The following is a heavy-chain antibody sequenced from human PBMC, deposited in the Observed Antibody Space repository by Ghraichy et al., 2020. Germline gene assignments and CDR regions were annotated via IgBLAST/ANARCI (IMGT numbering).Heavy chain of an antibody. CDR3: ARDYFPGYYDSSGYLWSV. J-gene: IGHJ4*02. CDR2: INAGNGNT. D-gene: IGHD3-22*01. V-gene: IGHV1-3*01. CDR1: GYTFTSYA. Sequence: ASVKVSCKASGYTFTSYAMHWVRQAPGQRLEWMGWINAGNGNTKYSQKFQGRVTITRDTSASTAYMELSSLRSEDTAVYYCARDYFPGYYDSSGYLWSVWGQGTLVTVSS.